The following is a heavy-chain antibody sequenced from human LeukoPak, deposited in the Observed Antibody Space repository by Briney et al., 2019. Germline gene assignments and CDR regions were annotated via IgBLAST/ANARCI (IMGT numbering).Heavy chain of an antibody. V-gene: IGHV1-8*01. D-gene: IGHD6-13*01. CDR3: ARLPASIAAPFA. CDR2: MNPNSGNT. CDR1: GYTFTSYD. Sequence: ASVKVSCKASGYTFTSYDINWVRQATGQGLEWMGWMNPNSGNTGYAQKFQGRVTMTRNTSISTAYMELSSLRSEDTAVYYCARLPASIAAPFAWGQGTLVTVSS. J-gene: IGHJ5*02.